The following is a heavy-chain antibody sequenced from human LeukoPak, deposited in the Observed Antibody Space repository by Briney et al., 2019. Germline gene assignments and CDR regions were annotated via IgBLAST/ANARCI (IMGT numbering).Heavy chain of an antibody. Sequence: GGSLRLSCAASGFTFSSYGMHWVRQAPGKGLEWVAFIRYDGSNKYYADSVKGRFTISRDNSKNTLYLQMNSLRAEDTAVYYCARLPIVVIASGGYWGQGTLVTVSS. CDR2: IRYDGSNK. CDR3: ARLPIVVIASGGY. D-gene: IGHD3-22*01. V-gene: IGHV3-30*02. CDR1: GFTFSSYG. J-gene: IGHJ4*02.